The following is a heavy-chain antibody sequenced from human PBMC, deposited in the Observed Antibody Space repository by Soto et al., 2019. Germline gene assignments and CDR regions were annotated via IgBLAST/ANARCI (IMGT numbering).Heavy chain of an antibody. V-gene: IGHV3-23*01. CDR3: AKDSRSLARITIFGVDYMDV. J-gene: IGHJ6*03. CDR1: GLTFNSYA. Sequence: EVQLLESGGGLVQPGGSLRLSCAASGLTFNSYAMSWVRQAPGKGLEWVAAISASGGRTYYADSVKGRFTISRDNSKNTLYLQMISLRLEDTAVYYCAKDSRSLARITIFGVDYMDVWGKGTTVTVSS. D-gene: IGHD3-3*01. CDR2: ISASGGRT.